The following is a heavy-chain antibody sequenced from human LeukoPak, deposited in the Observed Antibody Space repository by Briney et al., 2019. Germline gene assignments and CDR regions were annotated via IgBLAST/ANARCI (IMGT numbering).Heavy chain of an antibody. CDR1: GGSISSYY. CDR3: ASRLYCSGGSCHDY. CDR2: IYSSGST. Sequence: PSETLSLTCTVSGGSISSYYWSWLRQPAGKGLEWIGRIYSSGSTNYNPSLKSRVTISVDTSKNQFSLKLSSVTAADTAVYYCASRLYCSGGSCHDYWGQGTLVTVSS. D-gene: IGHD2-15*01. J-gene: IGHJ4*02. V-gene: IGHV4-4*07.